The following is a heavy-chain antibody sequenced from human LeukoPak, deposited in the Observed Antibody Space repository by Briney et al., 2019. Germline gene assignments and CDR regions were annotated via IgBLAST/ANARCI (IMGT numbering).Heavy chain of an antibody. CDR1: GFTFSSYG. CDR2: ISYDGSNK. V-gene: IGHV3-30*18. D-gene: IGHD6-6*01. J-gene: IGHJ4*02. Sequence: GGSLRLSCAASGFTFSSYGMHWVRQAPDKGLEWVAFISYDGSNKYYADSVQGRFTISIDNAKNTLYLQMNSLRAEDTAVYYCAKDGAYSSSHQPHYWGQGTLVTVSS. CDR3: AKDGAYSSSHQPHY.